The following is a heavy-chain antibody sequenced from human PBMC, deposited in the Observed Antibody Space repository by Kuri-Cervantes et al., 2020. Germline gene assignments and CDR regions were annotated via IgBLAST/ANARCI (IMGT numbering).Heavy chain of an antibody. CDR3: ARGERTGYGNDDMDV. CDR2: GSSGSTM. D-gene: IGHD5-18*01. J-gene: IGHJ6*02. Sequence: GGSLRLSCAAPGFTFSDYYMSWIRQAPGKGLEYISGSSGSTMYYADSVKGRFTISRDNAKNSLYLQMNSLKTEDTAVYYCARGERTGYGNDDMDVWGQGTTVTVSS. CDR1: GFTFSDYY. V-gene: IGHV3-11*01.